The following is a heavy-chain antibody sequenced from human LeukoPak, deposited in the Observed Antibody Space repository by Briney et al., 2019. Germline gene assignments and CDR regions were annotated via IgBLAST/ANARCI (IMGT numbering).Heavy chain of an antibody. D-gene: IGHD6-19*01. V-gene: IGHV3-23*01. CDR3: AERQWGPSGGAGSTAFNI. J-gene: IGHJ3*02. Sequence: GGSLRLSCAASGFTFSSYAMSWVRQAPGKGLEWVSGISGSGGSTYYADSVKGRFTISRDNCKDALYLEMNSLRAEDTAVYYCAERQWGPSGGAGSTAFNIWGQGTMVTVSS. CDR2: ISGSGGST. CDR1: GFTFSSYA.